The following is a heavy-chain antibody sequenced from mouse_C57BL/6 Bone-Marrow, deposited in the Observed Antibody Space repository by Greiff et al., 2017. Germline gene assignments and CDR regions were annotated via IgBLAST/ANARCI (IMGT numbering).Heavy chain of an antibody. Sequence: VKLMESGPGLVQPSQSLSITCTVSGFSLTSYGVHWVRQSPGKGLEWLGVIWSGGSTDYNAAFISRLSISKDNSKSQVFFKMNSLQADDTAIYYCARTSSPYYGSSYDFDYWGQGTTLTVSS. CDR3: ARTSSPYYGSSYDFDY. CDR1: GFSLTSYG. CDR2: IWSGGST. D-gene: IGHD1-1*01. J-gene: IGHJ2*01. V-gene: IGHV2-2*01.